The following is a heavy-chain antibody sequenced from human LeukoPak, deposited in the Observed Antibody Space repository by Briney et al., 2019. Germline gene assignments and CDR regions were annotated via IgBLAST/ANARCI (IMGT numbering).Heavy chain of an antibody. CDR2: IIPILDIA. J-gene: IGHJ3*02. V-gene: IGHV1-69*10. D-gene: IGHD3-22*01. Sequence: ASVKVSCKASGGTFISYSITWVRQAPGQGLEWMGGIIPILDIAKYAQKLQGRVTITADKSTSTDYMELSSLRSEDTAVYYCARPLYDSSGYYSGHDAFDIWGRGTMVTVSS. CDR1: GGTFISYS. CDR3: ARPLYDSSGYYSGHDAFDI.